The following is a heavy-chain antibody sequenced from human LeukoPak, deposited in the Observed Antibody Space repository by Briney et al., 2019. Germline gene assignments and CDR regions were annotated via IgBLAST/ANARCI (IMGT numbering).Heavy chain of an antibody. CDR3: ARDSYYDYVWGSYRIPFDY. CDR2: ISSSSSTI. CDR1: GFTFSSYS. J-gene: IGHJ4*02. V-gene: IGHV3-48*01. D-gene: IGHD3-16*02. Sequence: GGSLRLSCAASGFTFSSYSMNWVRQAPGKGLEWVSYISSSSSTIYCADSVKGRFTISRDNAKNSLYLQMNSLRAEDTAVYYCARDSYYDYVWGSYRIPFDYWGQGTLVTVSS.